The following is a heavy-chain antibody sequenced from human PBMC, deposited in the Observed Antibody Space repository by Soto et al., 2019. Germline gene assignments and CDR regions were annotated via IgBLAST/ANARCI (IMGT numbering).Heavy chain of an antibody. V-gene: IGHV3-33*01. CDR1: GFTFSSYG. D-gene: IGHD3-22*01. CDR2: IWYDGSNK. Sequence: QVQLVESGGGVVQPGRSLRLSCAASGFTFSSYGMHWVRQAPAKGLEWVAVIWYDGSNKYYADYGKGRFTISRDNSKNTLYLQMNSLRAEDTAVYYCARVGSYYDSSGYYPYWGQGTLVTVSS. J-gene: IGHJ4*02. CDR3: ARVGSYYDSSGYYPY.